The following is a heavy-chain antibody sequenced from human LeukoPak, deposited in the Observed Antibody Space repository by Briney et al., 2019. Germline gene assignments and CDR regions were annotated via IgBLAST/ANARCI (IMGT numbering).Heavy chain of an antibody. CDR2: ISYSGSNK. CDR1: GFTFSSCG. D-gene: IGHD5-12*01. CDR3: ARGRMGYSGYDPDY. J-gene: IGHJ4*02. Sequence: GGSLRLSCAASGFTFSSCGMHWVRQAPGKGLEWVAVISYSGSNKYYADSVKGRFTISRDNSKNTLYLQMNSLRAEDTAVYYCARGRMGYSGYDPDYWGQGTLVTVSS. V-gene: IGHV3-30*03.